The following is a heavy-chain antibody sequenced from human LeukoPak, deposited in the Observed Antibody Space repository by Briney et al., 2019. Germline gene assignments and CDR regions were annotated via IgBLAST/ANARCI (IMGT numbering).Heavy chain of an antibody. V-gene: IGHV3-64*01. CDR3: ARARVAAKSGYMDV. D-gene: IGHD2-15*01. Sequence: GGSLRLSCAASDFTVSSNYMSWVRQAPGKGLEYVSSISSNGNTYYANSVKGRFTISRDNPKNTLYLQMGSLRDEDLAVYYCARARVAAKSGYMDVWGTGTTVTISS. CDR2: ISSNGNT. J-gene: IGHJ6*03. CDR1: DFTVSSNY.